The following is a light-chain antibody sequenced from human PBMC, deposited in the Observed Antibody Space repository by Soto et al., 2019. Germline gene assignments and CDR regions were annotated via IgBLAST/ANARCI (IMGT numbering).Light chain of an antibody. CDR1: QSVSSN. V-gene: IGKV3-15*01. CDR2: GAG. CDR3: QQYANWPRT. Sequence: EIVMTQSPATLSVSPGEGVTLSCRASQSVSSNLAWYQQKPGQAPRLLIYGAGTRATGIPARFSGSGSGTEFTLTISSLQSEDFAIYYCQQYANWPRTFGLGTKVDIK. J-gene: IGKJ1*01.